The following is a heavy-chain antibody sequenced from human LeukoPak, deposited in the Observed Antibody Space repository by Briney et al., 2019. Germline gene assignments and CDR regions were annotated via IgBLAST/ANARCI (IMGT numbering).Heavy chain of an antibody. Sequence: GGSLRLSCAASGFTFSSYAMSWVRQAPGKGLEWVSAISGSGGSTYYADTVKGRFTISRDNSKNTLYLQMNSLRAEDTAVYYCAKDSWRELLYNWFDPWGQGTLVTVSS. V-gene: IGHV3-23*01. CDR2: ISGSGGST. CDR3: AKDSWRELLYNWFDP. D-gene: IGHD1-26*01. CDR1: GFTFSSYA. J-gene: IGHJ5*02.